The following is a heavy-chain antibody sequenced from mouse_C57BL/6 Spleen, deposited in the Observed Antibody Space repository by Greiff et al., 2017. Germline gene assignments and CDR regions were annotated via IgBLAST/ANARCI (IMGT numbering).Heavy chain of an antibody. J-gene: IGHJ2*01. V-gene: IGHV5-4*01. Sequence: EVKLMESGGGLVKPGGSLKLSCAASGFTFSSYAMSWVRQTPEKRLEWVATISDGGSYTYYPDNVKGRFTISRDNAKNNLYLQMSHLKSEDTAMYYCARDGYYYGSSYVGYFDYWGQGTTLTVSS. CDR1: GFTFSSYA. CDR2: ISDGGSYT. CDR3: ARDGYYYGSSYVGYFDY. D-gene: IGHD1-1*01.